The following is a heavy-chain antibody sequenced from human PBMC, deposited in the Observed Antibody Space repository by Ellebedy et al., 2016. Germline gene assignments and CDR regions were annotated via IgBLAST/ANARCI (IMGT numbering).Heavy chain of an antibody. Sequence: SETLSLTCDVSGGSLNNYYWTWIRRPPGKGLEWIGETSHSEHTNYNPSLESRVTISLDTSKSQFSLKLTSVTAADTAVYYCARGLRVNSGSWYGGGAFDIWGQGTMVTVSS. D-gene: IGHD6-13*01. CDR3: ARGLRVNSGSWYGGGAFDI. V-gene: IGHV4-34*01. CDR1: GGSLNNYY. CDR2: TSHSEHT. J-gene: IGHJ3*02.